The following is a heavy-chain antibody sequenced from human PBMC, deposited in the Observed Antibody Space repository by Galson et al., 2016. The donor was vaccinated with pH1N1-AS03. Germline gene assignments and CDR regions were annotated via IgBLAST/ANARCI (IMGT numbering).Heavy chain of an antibody. CDR1: GFTVSSGY. J-gene: IGHJ6*01. CDR2: IHPGGDT. CDR3: AGDEGFANGINV. Sequence: SLRLSCAATGFTVSSGYHMRWVRQAPGKGLEWVSVIHPGGDTYNADSVKGRFTISRDNFENMVYLQMTSLRPEDTAVYYCAGDEGFANGINVWGQGPTVIVSA. D-gene: IGHD3-3*01. V-gene: IGHV3-66*02.